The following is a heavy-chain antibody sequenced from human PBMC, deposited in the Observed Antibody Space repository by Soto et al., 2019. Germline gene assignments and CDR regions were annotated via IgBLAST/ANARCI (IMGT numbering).Heavy chain of an antibody. J-gene: IGHJ4*02. D-gene: IGHD5-12*01. CDR1: GVTISTYY. CDR3: VREAYIGYGHAIDH. V-gene: IGHV4-59*01. Sequence: SETLSLTCAVSGVTISTYYWSWIRQPPGKGLEWIGYNYHSGTTNYNPSLKSRVTISVDTSKNQFSLRLTSVAAADTAIYYCVREAYIGYGHAIDHWGQGILVTVSS. CDR2: NYHSGTT.